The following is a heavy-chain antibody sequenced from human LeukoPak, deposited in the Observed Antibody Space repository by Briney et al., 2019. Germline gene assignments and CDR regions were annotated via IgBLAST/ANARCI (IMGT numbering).Heavy chain of an antibody. CDR3: AKEESELIRRYSFDY. D-gene: IGHD3-16*01. J-gene: IGHJ4*02. V-gene: IGHV3-7*03. CDR2: MKQDGSVK. Sequence: GGSLRLSCAASGFIFKDYWMIWVRQAPGKGLEWVANMKQDGSVKYYVDSMKGRFTISRDNAKNSLYLQMSGLRAEDTAVYYCAKEESELIRRYSFDYWGQGTLVTVSS. CDR1: GFIFKDYW.